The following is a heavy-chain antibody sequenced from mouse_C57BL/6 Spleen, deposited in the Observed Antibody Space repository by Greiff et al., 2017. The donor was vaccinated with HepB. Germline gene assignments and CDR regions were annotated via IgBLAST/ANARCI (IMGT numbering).Heavy chain of an antibody. D-gene: IGHD2-5*01. Sequence: EVQLQQSGPELVKPGASVKISCKASGYTFTDYYMNWVKQSHGKSLEWIGDINPNNGGTSYNQKFKGKATLTVDKSSSTAYMELRSLTSEDSAVYYCASPPYYSNYVGAYWGQGTLVTVSA. V-gene: IGHV1-26*01. CDR3: ASPPYYSNYVGAY. CDR1: GYTFTDYY. CDR2: INPNNGGT. J-gene: IGHJ3*01.